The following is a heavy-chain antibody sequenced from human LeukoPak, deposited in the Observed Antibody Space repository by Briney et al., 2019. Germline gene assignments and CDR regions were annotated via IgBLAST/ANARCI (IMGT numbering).Heavy chain of an antibody. CDR1: GYTFTGYY. CDR2: INPNSGGT. CDR3: ASMYYDFWSGYQNGMDV. Sequence: ASVTVSCKASGYTFTGYYMHWVRQAPGQGLEWMGWINPNSGGTNYAQKFQGRVTITRDTSISTAYMELSRLRSDDTAVYYCASMYYDFWSGYQNGMDVWGQGTTVTVSS. D-gene: IGHD3-3*01. V-gene: IGHV1-2*02. J-gene: IGHJ6*02.